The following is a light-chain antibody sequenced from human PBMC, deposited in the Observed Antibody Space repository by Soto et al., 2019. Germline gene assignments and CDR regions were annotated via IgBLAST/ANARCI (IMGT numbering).Light chain of an antibody. CDR1: SGDVGAYDY. J-gene: IGLJ1*01. Sequence: QSVLTQPASVSGSPGQSIAISCTGTSGDVGAYDYVSWYQHHPDKAPKLMIYEVSNRPSGVSDRFSGSKSVYTATLTISGLQAEDEADYYCASHTTSDRRVLGNGTKVIV. V-gene: IGLV2-14*01. CDR3: ASHTTSDRRV. CDR2: EVS.